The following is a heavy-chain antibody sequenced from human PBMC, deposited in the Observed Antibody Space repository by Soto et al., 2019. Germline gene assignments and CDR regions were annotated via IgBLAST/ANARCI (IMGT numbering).Heavy chain of an antibody. CDR1: GYTFTSYA. CDR3: ASSYSNYALIDYYYYGMDV. D-gene: IGHD4-4*01. CDR2: INAGNGNT. J-gene: IGHJ6*02. Sequence: QVHLVQSGAEVKKPGASVKVSCKASGYTFTSYAMHWVRQAPGQRLEWMGWINAGNGNTKYSQKFQGRVTITRDTSASTDYMELSSLRSEDTAVYYCASSYSNYALIDYYYYGMDVWGQGTTVTVSS. V-gene: IGHV1-3*01.